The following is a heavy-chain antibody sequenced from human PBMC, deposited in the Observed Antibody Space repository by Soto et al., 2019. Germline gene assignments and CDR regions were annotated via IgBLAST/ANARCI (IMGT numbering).Heavy chain of an antibody. CDR3: AKSGIRAVAGSGWFWDWFDP. J-gene: IGHJ5*02. CDR1: GFTFSSYG. V-gene: IGHV3-30*18. D-gene: IGHD6-19*01. Sequence: QVQLVESGGGVVQPGRSLRLSCAASGFTFSSYGMHWVRQAPGKGLEWVAVISYDGSNKYYADSVKGRFTISRDNSKNTLYLQMTSLRAEDTAVYYCAKSGIRAVAGSGWFWDWFDPWGQGTLVTVSS. CDR2: ISYDGSNK.